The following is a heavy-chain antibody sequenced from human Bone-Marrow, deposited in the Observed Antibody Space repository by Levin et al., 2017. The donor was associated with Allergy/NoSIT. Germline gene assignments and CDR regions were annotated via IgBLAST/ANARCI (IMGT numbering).Heavy chain of an antibody. J-gene: IGHJ6*02. CDR1: GYTFTSYD. CDR3: ARLVEVKANRLQNGTRQQLLDLRWADYGMDV. Sequence: GESLKISCKASGYTFTSYDINWVRQATGQGLEWMGWMNPNSGNTGYAQKFQGRVTMTRNTSISTAYMELSSLRSEDTAVYYCARLVEVKANRLQNGTRQQLLDLRWADYGMDVWGQGTTVTVSS. D-gene: IGHD2-2*01. CDR2: MNPNSGNT. V-gene: IGHV1-8*01.